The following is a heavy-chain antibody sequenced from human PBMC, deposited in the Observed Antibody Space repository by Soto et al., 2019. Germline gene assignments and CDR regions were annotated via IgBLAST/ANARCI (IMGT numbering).Heavy chain of an antibody. CDR1: GGSITTGGYY. V-gene: IGHV4-31*03. CDR3: ARDDTRAGYDY. CDR2: IYYSGST. J-gene: IGHJ4*02. Sequence: QVQLQESGPGLVKPSQTLSLTCTVSGGSITTGGYYWSWIRQHPGKGLEWIGYIYYSGSTSYNPSLKSRITMSVDTSKNRFSLKLNSVTAADTAVYYCARDDTRAGYDYWGQGTLVTVSS. D-gene: IGHD5-18*01.